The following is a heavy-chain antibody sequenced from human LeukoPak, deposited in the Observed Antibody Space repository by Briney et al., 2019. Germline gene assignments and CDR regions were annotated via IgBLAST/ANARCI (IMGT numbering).Heavy chain of an antibody. V-gene: IGHV4-30-2*01. Sequence: SQTLSLTCAVSGGYISSGGYSWSWIRQPPGKGLEWIGYIFDSGDTHYNPSLKSRVTISIDRSQNQLSLKLSSVTAADTAVYYCARGPIAAAGRSWDYWGQGVLVTVSS. D-gene: IGHD6-13*01. CDR2: IFDSGDT. J-gene: IGHJ4*02. CDR3: ARGPIAAAGRSWDY. CDR1: GGYISSGGYS.